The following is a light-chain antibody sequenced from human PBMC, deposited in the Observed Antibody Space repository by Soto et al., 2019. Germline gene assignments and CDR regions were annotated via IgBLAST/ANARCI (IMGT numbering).Light chain of an antibody. J-gene: IGKJ1*01. V-gene: IGKV1-27*01. CDR3: QKYTSALGGT. CDR2: AAS. CDR1: QRITNY. Sequence: DIEMTQSPSSLSASVGDRVTITCRASQRITNYVAWYQQRPGKVPNLLIYAASTLQSGVPSRFSGSGSGTDFTLTISSLQPEDVATYYCQKYTSALGGTFGQGTKVEIK.